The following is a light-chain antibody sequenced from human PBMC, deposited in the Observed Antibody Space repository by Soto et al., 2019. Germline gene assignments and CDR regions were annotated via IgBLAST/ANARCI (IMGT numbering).Light chain of an antibody. CDR1: STDVGGYNY. V-gene: IGLV2-14*01. J-gene: IGLJ3*02. CDR2: DVS. CDR3: SSYTSNNTRV. Sequence: QSALTQPASVSGSPGQSIAISCTGSSTDVGGYNYVSWYQQHPGKAHQLMIYDVSDRPSGVSNRFSGSKSGNTASLTISGLQAEDEADYYCSSYTSNNTRVFGGGTKVTV.